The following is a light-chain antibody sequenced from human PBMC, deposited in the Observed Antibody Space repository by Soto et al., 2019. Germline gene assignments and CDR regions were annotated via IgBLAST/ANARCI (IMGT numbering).Light chain of an antibody. V-gene: IGKV3-11*01. CDR3: QQRSSWIT. CDR2: DAS. CDR1: QSVSSL. J-gene: IGKJ5*01. Sequence: IVLTQSPATLSLWPGETAILSCRASQSVSSLLSWYQQKPGQAPRLLIYDASSRAPGVPARFRGSGSGTDFTLTISSLEPEDFALYYCQQRSSWITFGQGKRLEIE.